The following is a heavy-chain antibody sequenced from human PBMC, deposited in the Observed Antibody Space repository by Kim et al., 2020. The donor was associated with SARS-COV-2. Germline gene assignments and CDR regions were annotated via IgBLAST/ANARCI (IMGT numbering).Heavy chain of an antibody. D-gene: IGHD3-3*01. J-gene: IGHJ3*02. V-gene: IGHV5-10-1*01. CDR3: ARLLETRTAFDI. Sequence: NYSPSLQGNVTMSADNSISTAYLQWSSLEASETAMYYCARLLETRTAFDIWGQGTMVTVSS.